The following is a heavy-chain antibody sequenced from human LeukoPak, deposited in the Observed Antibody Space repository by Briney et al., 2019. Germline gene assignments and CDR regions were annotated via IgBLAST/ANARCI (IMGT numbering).Heavy chain of an antibody. Sequence: GGSLRLSCAASGFTFSSYGMHWVRQAPGKGLEWVAFIRYDGSNKYYADSVKGRFTISRDNSKNTLYLQMNSLRAEDTAVYYCAKDRHPANWSFDIWGQGTMVTVSS. J-gene: IGHJ3*02. CDR1: GFTFSSYG. CDR2: IRYDGSNK. CDR3: AKDRHPANWSFDI. V-gene: IGHV3-30*02. D-gene: IGHD5-24*01.